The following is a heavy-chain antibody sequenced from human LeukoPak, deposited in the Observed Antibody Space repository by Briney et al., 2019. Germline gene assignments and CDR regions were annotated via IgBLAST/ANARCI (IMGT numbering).Heavy chain of an antibody. CDR3: ARGAVDYYYDSSGYYSYYFDY. J-gene: IGHJ4*02. CDR1: GGTFSSYA. CDR2: IIPILGIA. D-gene: IGHD3-22*01. Sequence: ASVKVSCKASGGTFSSYAISWVRQAPGQGLEWMGRIIPILGIANYAQKFQGRVTITADKSTSTAYMELSSLRSEDTAVYYCARGAVDYYYDSSGYYSYYFDYWGQGTLVTVSS. V-gene: IGHV1-69*04.